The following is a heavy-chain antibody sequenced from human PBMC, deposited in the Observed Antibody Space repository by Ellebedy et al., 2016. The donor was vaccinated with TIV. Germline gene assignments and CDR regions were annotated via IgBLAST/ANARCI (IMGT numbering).Heavy chain of an antibody. D-gene: IGHD3-10*01. CDR3: AKDPQFRGVLYYYGMDV. V-gene: IGHV3-9*03. J-gene: IGHJ6*02. CDR2: INWNGGSV. Sequence: PGGSLRLSCAASGFTFHDYAMHWVRQAPGKGLEWVSGINWNGGSVDYADSVKGRFTISRDNAKNLLYLQMNSLRAEDMALYYCAKDPQFRGVLYYYGMDVWGQGTTVTVSS. CDR1: GFTFHDYA.